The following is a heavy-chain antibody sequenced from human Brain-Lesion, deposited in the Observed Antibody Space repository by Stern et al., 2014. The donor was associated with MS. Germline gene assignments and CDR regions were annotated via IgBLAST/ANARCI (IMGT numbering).Heavy chain of an antibody. J-gene: IGHJ4*02. CDR1: GFIFSDYY. CDR2: ISTTASNI. CDR3: AISSSRYYFDS. Sequence: QVQLVESGGTLVKPGGSLRLSCAASGFIFSDYYMNWIRQAPGQWLEWVSYISTTASNIYYADSVKGRFTISRDNTKNSLFLLMSSLRAEDTAVYYCAISSSRYYFDSWGLGTLVTVSS. D-gene: IGHD2-2*01. V-gene: IGHV3-11*01.